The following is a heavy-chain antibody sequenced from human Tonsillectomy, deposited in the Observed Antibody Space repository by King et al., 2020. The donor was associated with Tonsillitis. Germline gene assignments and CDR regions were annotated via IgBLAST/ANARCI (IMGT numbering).Heavy chain of an antibody. J-gene: IGHJ6*03. CDR3: ARGGYYYYYMDV. CDR1: GFTFSSYG. V-gene: IGHV3-33*08. CDR2: IWYDGSKI. Sequence: VQLVESGGGVVQPGRSLRLSCAASGFTFSSYGMHWVRQAPGKGLEWVAVIWYDGSKIYYADSVKGRFTISRDNSKNTLSLQMNSLRAKDTAVYYCARGGYYYYYMDVWGKGTTVTVSS.